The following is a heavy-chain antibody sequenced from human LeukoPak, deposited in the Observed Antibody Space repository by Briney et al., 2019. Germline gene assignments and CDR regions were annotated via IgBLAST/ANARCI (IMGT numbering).Heavy chain of an antibody. CDR2: IKQDGSER. D-gene: IGHD3-16*01. Sequence: GGSLRLSCAASGFMFSSSWMSWVRQAPGKGLEWVANIKQDGSERNYVDSLKGRFTISRDNAKNSLYLQMNSLRVEDTAVYYCARMGSYGPYYYHYMDVWGKGTTVTVSS. CDR1: GFMFSSSW. J-gene: IGHJ6*03. CDR3: ARMGSYGPYYYHYMDV. V-gene: IGHV3-7*01.